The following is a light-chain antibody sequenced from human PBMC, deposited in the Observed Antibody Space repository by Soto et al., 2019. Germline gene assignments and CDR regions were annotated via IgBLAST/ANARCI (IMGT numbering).Light chain of an antibody. Sequence: EIVLTQSPGTLSLSPGERATLSCRASQSVSSSYLAWYQQKPGQAPRLRLYGVSSRATGIPDRFSGSGSGTDVTLTISRLEPEEFAVYYCQQYGSSPPITFGQGTRLEIK. CDR2: GVS. CDR3: QQYGSSPPIT. CDR1: QSVSSSY. J-gene: IGKJ5*01. V-gene: IGKV3-20*01.